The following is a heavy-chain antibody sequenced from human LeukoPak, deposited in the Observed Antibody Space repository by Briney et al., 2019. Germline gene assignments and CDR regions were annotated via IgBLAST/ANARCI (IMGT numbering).Heavy chain of an antibody. CDR2: IYRGETT. Sequence: PSETLSLTCSVSGGSINNYWWSWIRQPPGKGLEWIGYIYRGETTNYNPSLKSRVTLSVDTSKNQISLNLNSVTASDTAVYYCATTWLEAKKTYSYWFDPWGQGTLVTVSS. CDR3: ATTWLEAKKTYSYWFDP. D-gene: IGHD1-1*01. J-gene: IGHJ5*02. CDR1: GGSINNYW. V-gene: IGHV4-4*09.